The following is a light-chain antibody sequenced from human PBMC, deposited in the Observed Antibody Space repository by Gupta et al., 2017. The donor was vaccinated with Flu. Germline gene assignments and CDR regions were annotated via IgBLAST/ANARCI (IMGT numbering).Light chain of an antibody. CDR3: QQHNDWPLT. V-gene: IGKV3-15*01. J-gene: IGKJ4*01. CDR2: RIS. Sequence: EIVMTQSPATLSVSPGERATLSCRASQSVSSNLAWYQQKPGQAPRLLIYRISTRATGIPARFSGSGSGTEFTLTISSLQSEDFAVYFCQQHNDWPLTFGGGTKVEIK. CDR1: QSVSSN.